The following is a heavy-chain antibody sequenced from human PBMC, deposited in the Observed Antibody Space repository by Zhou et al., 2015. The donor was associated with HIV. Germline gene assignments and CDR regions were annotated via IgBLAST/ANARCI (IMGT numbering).Heavy chain of an antibody. J-gene: IGHJ3*02. CDR2: IVPFFGTA. V-gene: IGHV1-69*06. D-gene: IGHD3-22*01. Sequence: QVQLVQSGAEVKKPGSSVKVSCKASGGTFSNHGISWVRQAPGQGLEWMGGIVPFFGTANYAQKFQGRVTITADKSTSTAYMELISLRSEDTAVYYCARSSGNYDFAFDIWGQGTKIIVSS. CDR1: GGTFSNHG. CDR3: ARSSGNYDFAFDI.